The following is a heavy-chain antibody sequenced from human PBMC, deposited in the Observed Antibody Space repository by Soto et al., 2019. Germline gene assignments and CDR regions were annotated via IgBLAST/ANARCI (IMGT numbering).Heavy chain of an antibody. CDR3: VSARSAIYGDALDV. CDR2: IYDDWTT. Sequence: PSETLSLTCRFSGGSISSYFRNWLRQPPGKGLEWIGYIYDDWTTDYNPSLKSRVTILLDMSKKQFPLKLSSVTAADTAVYYCVSARSAIYGDALDVWGQGTMVTVSS. J-gene: IGHJ3*01. CDR1: GGSISSYF. D-gene: IGHD2-2*01. V-gene: IGHV4-59*03.